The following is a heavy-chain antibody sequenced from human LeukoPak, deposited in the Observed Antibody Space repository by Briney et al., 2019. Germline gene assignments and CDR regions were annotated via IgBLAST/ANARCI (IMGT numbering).Heavy chain of an antibody. CDR2: INPNSGGT. CDR1: GYTFTGYY. CDR3: ARALPIWFGSYAFDI. D-gene: IGHD3-10*01. V-gene: IGHV1-2*04. J-gene: IGHJ3*02. Sequence: ASVKVSCKASGYTFTGYYMHWVRQAPGQGLEWMGWINPNSGGTNYAQKFQGWVTMTRDTSISTAYMELSRLRSDDTAVYYCARALPIWFGSYAFDIWGQGTMVTASS.